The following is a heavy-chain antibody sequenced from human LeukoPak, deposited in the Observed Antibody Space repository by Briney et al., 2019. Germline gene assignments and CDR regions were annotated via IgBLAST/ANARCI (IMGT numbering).Heavy chain of an antibody. CDR2: ISHDGRTK. Sequence: GGSLRLSCVVSGFNFDNFAMHWVRQPLGKGLEWVAVISHDGRTKYYADSMKGRITVSRDNSKNTLFLQMNNLRSEDTAVYFCARPSPPGDGYNPPDHWGQGTLVTVSS. D-gene: IGHD5-24*01. CDR3: ARPSPPGDGYNPPDH. CDR1: GFNFDNFA. V-gene: IGHV3-30*04. J-gene: IGHJ4*02.